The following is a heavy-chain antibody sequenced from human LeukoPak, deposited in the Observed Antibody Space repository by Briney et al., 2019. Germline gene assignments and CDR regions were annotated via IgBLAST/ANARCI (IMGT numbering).Heavy chain of an antibody. J-gene: IGHJ3*02. CDR3: AREGVGATDDAFDI. CDR2: IHYSGST. Sequence: PSETLSLTCTVSGGSISSYYWNWIRQPPGKGLEWIGYIHYSGSTNYNASLKSRATISVDTSKHQFSLELSSVTAADTAVYYCAREGVGATDDAFDIWGQGTMVTISA. D-gene: IGHD1-26*01. CDR1: GGSISSYY. V-gene: IGHV4-59*13.